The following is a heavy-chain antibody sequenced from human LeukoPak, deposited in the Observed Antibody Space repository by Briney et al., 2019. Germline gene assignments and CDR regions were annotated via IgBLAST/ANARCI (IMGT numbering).Heavy chain of an antibody. D-gene: IGHD1-26*01. CDR3: ARASGSYDY. Sequence: GGSLRLSCAASGFTFSSYVLHWVRQAPGKGREWVAVIWSDGSNKYYAAFVTGRFTISRANSKHPLYLQMNSLRAEDTAVYYCARASGSYDYWGQGTLVTVSS. CDR1: GFTFSSYV. J-gene: IGHJ4*02. V-gene: IGHV3-33*01. CDR2: IWSDGSNK.